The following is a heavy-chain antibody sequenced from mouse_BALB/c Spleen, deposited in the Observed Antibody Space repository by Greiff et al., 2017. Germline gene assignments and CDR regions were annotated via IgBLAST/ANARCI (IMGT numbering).Heavy chain of an antibody. V-gene: IGHV5-6*01. CDR1: GFTFSSYG. D-gene: IGHD1-1*02. CDR3: ARQVGAHFDY. J-gene: IGHJ2*01. CDR2: ISSGGSYT. Sequence: EVQGVESGGDLVKPGGSLKLSCAASGFTFSSYGMSWVRQTPDKRLEWVATISSGGSYTYYPDSVKGRFTISRDNAKNTLYLQMSSLKSEDTAMYYCARQVGAHFDYWGQGTTLTVSS.